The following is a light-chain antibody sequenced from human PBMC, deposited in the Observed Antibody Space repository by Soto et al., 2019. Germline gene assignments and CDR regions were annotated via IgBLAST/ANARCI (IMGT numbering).Light chain of an antibody. J-gene: IGKJ4*01. CDR1: QSVITY. CDR2: GAS. V-gene: IGKV3-20*01. CDR3: QQYGSTPLT. Sequence: ESVLTQSPGTLSLSPGERATLSCRASQSVITYLAWYQQKPGQAPRLLIYGASSRATGIPDRFSGSGSGTDFSVTISRLELEDVAVYYCQQYGSTPLTFGGGTKVEIK.